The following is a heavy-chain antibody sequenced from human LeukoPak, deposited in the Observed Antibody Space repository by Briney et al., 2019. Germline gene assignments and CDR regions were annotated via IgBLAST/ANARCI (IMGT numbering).Heavy chain of an antibody. CDR3: AKEGGTGTRFDY. CDR1: GFTFSSSV. CDR2: ISGSGTGT. V-gene: IGHV3-23*01. D-gene: IGHD1-7*01. Sequence: GGSLRLSCAASGFTFSSSVMSWGRQAPGKGLYWVSAISGSGTGTYYADSVKGRFTISRDNSKNTLYLQMNSLRAEDTAVFYCAKEGGTGTRFDYWGQGTLVTVSS. J-gene: IGHJ4*02.